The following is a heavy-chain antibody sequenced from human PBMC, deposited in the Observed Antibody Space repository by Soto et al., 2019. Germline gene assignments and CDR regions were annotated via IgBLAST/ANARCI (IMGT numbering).Heavy chain of an antibody. CDR3: ARDTITGLFDY. CDR2: INHSGST. Sequence: QVQLQQWGAGLLKPSETLSLTCAVYGGSFSGYYWTWIRQPPGTGLEWIGEINHSGSTNYNPSLKXXVTISVDTAKTQFSLKLTSVTAADTAVYYCARDTITGLFDYWGQGTLVTVSS. D-gene: IGHD2-8*02. V-gene: IGHV4-34*01. CDR1: GGSFSGYY. J-gene: IGHJ4*02.